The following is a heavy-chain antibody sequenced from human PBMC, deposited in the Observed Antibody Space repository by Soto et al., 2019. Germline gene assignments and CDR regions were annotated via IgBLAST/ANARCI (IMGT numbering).Heavy chain of an antibody. CDR1: GFTFSSYG. CDR3: AKEVPTNPLDS. D-gene: IGHD5-12*01. Sequence: GGYLRLSCAASGFTFSSYGMHWVRQAPGKGLEWVAIISYNASNKSYADSVRGRFTISRDNSKSTLYLQMNSLRTEDTAVYYCAKEVPTNPLDSWGQGTLVTVSS. J-gene: IGHJ4*02. V-gene: IGHV3-30*18. CDR2: ISYNASNK.